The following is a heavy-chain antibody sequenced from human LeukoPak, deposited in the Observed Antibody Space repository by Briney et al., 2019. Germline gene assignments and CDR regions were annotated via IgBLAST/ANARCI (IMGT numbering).Heavy chain of an antibody. CDR2: IRPEGTTT. Sequence: GGSLRLSCAASGFTFSTYWMHWLRQAPGKGLVWVSRIRPEGTTTAYADSVKGRFTISRDNAKNTLFLQMNSLSAEDTAVYYCARDLDWILFDYWGQGTLVTVSS. J-gene: IGHJ4*02. CDR3: ARDLDWILFDY. D-gene: IGHD2-2*03. V-gene: IGHV3-74*03. CDR1: GFTFSTYW.